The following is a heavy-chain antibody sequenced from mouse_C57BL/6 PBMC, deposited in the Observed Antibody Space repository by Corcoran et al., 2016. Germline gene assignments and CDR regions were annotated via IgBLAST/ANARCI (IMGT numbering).Heavy chain of an antibody. CDR2: IYPGSGNT. CDR3: ALDSSGTFAY. Sequence: QVQLKQSGAELVRPGASVKLSCKASGYTFTDYYINWVKQRPGQGLEWIARIYPGSGNTYYNEKFKGKATLTAEKSSSTAYMQLSSLTSEDSAVYFCALDSSGTFAYWGQGTVVTVSA. D-gene: IGHD3-2*02. V-gene: IGHV1-76*01. CDR1: GYTFTDYY. J-gene: IGHJ3*01.